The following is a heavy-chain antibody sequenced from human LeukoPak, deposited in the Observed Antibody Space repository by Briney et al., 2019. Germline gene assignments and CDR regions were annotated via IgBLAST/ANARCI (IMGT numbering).Heavy chain of an antibody. CDR3: ARERRSQDSRGFYWEGVVNAYDI. CDR2: IVPMFGTA. J-gene: IGHJ3*02. D-gene: IGHD3-22*01. V-gene: IGHV1-69*13. CDR1: GYTFTDHY. Sequence: ASVKLSCKASGYTFTDHYVHWVRQAPGQGLEWVGGIVPMFGTANYAQKFQGRATITADESTTTAYMELSSLRSEDTGVYYCARERRSQDSRGFYWEGVVNAYDIWGQGTMVTVSS.